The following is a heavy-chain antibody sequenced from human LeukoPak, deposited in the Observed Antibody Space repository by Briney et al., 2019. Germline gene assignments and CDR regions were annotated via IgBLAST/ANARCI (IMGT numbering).Heavy chain of an antibody. D-gene: IGHD3-3*01. V-gene: IGHV4-34*01. CDR3: ARSHYDFWSGYYLPFDY. J-gene: IGHJ4*02. Sequence: SETLSLTCTVSGGSISSYYWNWIRQPPGKGLEWIGEINHSGSTNYNPSLKSRVTISVDTSKNQFSLKLSSVTAADTAVYYCARSHYDFWSGYYLPFDYWGQGTLVTVSS. CDR1: GGSISSYY. CDR2: INHSGST.